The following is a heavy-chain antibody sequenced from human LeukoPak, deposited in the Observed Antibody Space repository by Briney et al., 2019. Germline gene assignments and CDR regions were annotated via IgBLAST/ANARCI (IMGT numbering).Heavy chain of an antibody. CDR3: ARLSQTPDYYTLGGYYYLGY. V-gene: IGHV1-8*01. J-gene: IGHJ4*02. CDR1: RYTFTSYD. Sequence: ASVKVSCNASRYTFTSYDINWVREAAGHGLEWMGWMNPNTGRTGYAQKFQGRITMTRDTSINTAYMELTNLRSEDTAIYYCARLSQTPDYYTLGGYYYLGYWGQGTPVTVSS. D-gene: IGHD3-10*01. CDR2: MNPNTGRT.